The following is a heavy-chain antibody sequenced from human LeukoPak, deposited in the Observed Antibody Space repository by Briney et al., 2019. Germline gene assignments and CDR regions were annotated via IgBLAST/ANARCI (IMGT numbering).Heavy chain of an antibody. J-gene: IGHJ4*02. CDR3: ARGSFEYRSSWYPGFDY. CDR1: GYTFTSYG. V-gene: IGHV1-18*01. CDR2: ISAYNGNT. D-gene: IGHD6-13*01. Sequence: GSSVTVSCKASGYTFTSYGFSWVRQAPGQGLEWVGWISAYNGNTNYAQKLQGRVTMTTDTSTSTAYMELRSLRSDDTAVYYGARGSFEYRSSWYPGFDYWGQGTLVTVSS.